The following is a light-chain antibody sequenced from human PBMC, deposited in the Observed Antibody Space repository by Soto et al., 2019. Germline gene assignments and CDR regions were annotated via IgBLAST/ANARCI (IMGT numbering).Light chain of an antibody. Sequence: EIVMTQSPATLPVSPGERATLSCRASQSVSSNLAWYQQKPGQALRLLIYGASTRATGIPARFSGSGSGTEFTLTISSLQSEDFAVYYCQQYNNWPLTFGPGTKVDIK. CDR2: GAS. CDR3: QQYNNWPLT. CDR1: QSVSSN. V-gene: IGKV3-15*01. J-gene: IGKJ3*01.